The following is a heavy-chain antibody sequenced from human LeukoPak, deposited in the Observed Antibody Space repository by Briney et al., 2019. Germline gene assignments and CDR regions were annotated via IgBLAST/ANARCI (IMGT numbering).Heavy chain of an antibody. CDR3: ARDRITIFGVARYNWFDP. D-gene: IGHD3-3*01. V-gene: IGHV1-69*13. J-gene: IGHJ5*02. Sequence: ASVKVSCKASGGTFSSYAISWVRQAPGQGLEWMGGIIPILGTANYAQKFQGRVTITADESTSTAYMELSSLRSGDTAVYYCARDRITIFGVARYNWFDPWGLGTLVTVSS. CDR1: GGTFSSYA. CDR2: IIPILGTA.